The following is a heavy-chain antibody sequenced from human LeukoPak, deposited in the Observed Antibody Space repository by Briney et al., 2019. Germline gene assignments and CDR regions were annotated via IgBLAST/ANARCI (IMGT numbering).Heavy chain of an antibody. V-gene: IGHV3-53*01. Sequence: GGSLRLSCAASGFTVSSNYMSWVRQAPGKGLEWVSVIYSGGSTYYADSVKGRSTISRDNSKNTLYLQMNSLRAEDTAVYYCARGYSSGWIDYWGQGTLVTVSS. CDR3: ARGYSSGWIDY. J-gene: IGHJ4*02. CDR2: IYSGGST. CDR1: GFTVSSNY. D-gene: IGHD6-19*01.